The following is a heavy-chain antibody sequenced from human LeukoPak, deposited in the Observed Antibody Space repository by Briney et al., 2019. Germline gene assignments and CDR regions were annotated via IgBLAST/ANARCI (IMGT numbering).Heavy chain of an antibody. Sequence: PGGSLRLSCAASGFTFSSYAMSWVRQAPGKGLEWVSAISGSGGSTYYADSVKGRFTISRDNAKNSLYLQMNSLRAEDTAVYYCATAYDFLYYFDYWGQGTLVTVSS. V-gene: IGHV3-23*01. D-gene: IGHD3-3*01. CDR3: ATAYDFLYYFDY. CDR2: ISGSGGST. J-gene: IGHJ4*02. CDR1: GFTFSSYA.